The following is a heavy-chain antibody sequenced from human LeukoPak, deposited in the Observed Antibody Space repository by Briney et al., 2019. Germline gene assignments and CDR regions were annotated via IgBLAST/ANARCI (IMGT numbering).Heavy chain of an antibody. CDR3: AKEPTMIVVTNLDI. CDR2: ISSGSSAI. CDR1: GFTFSSYS. V-gene: IGHV3-48*01. Sequence: PGGSLRLSCAASGFTFSSYSMNWVRQAPGKGLEWVSYISSGSSAIYYADSVKGRFTISRDNSKNTLYLQMNSLRAEDTAVYYCAKEPTMIVVTNLDIWGQGTMVTVSS. J-gene: IGHJ3*02. D-gene: IGHD3-22*01.